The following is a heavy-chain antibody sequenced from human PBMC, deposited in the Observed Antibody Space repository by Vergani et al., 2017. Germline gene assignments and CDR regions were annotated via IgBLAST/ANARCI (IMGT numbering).Heavy chain of an antibody. J-gene: IGHJ6*02. Sequence: QVQLVQSGAEVKKPGASVKVSCKAPGGTFSSYAISWVRQAPGQGLEWMGRIIPILGIANYAQKFQGRVTITADKSTSTAYMELSSLRSEDTAVYYCASAVVTDYYYYGMDVWGQGTTVTVSS. CDR2: IIPILGIA. V-gene: IGHV1-69*09. CDR1: GGTFSSYA. D-gene: IGHD4-23*01. CDR3: ASAVVTDYYYYGMDV.